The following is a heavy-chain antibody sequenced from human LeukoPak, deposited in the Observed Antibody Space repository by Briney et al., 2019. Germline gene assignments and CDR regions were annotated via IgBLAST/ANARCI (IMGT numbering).Heavy chain of an antibody. CDR2: ISHDGSNK. J-gene: IGHJ6*02. CDR3: ARSGSFGELFFYGMDV. CDR1: GFTFSSYA. D-gene: IGHD3-10*01. Sequence: AGSLTLSCAASGFTFSSYATHWVRQAPGKGLDWVAVISHDGSNKYYADSVKGRFTISRDNSKNTLYMQMNSLRAEDTDVYYCARSGSFGELFFYGMDVWGQGTTVTVSS. V-gene: IGHV3-30-3*01.